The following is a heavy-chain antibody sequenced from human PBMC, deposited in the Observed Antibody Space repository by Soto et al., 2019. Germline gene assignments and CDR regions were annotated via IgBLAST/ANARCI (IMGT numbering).Heavy chain of an antibody. Sequence: QVQLVESGGGVVQPGTSLRLSCAASGFTFSDYGMHWVRQAPGKGLEWVAVIWFDGSNKYYADSVKGRFTISRDNSKNTVDLQMDRLRAGDTAVYYCARRRSTVTTAWFYHAMDVRGQGTTVTVSS. J-gene: IGHJ6*02. V-gene: IGHV3-33*01. CDR3: ARRRSTVTTAWFYHAMDV. D-gene: IGHD4-17*01. CDR1: GFTFSDYG. CDR2: IWFDGSNK.